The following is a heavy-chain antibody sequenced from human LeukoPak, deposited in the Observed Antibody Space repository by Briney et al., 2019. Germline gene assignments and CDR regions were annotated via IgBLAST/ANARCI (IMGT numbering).Heavy chain of an antibody. CDR3: ARVRDGYSYEYYFDY. D-gene: IGHD5-24*01. Sequence: PGRSLRLSCAASGFTFSSYAMHWVRQAPGKGLEWVAVISYDGSNKYYADSVKGRFTISRDNSKNTLYLQMNSLRAEDTAVYYCARVRDGYSYEYYFDYWGQGTLVTVSS. V-gene: IGHV3-30-3*01. J-gene: IGHJ4*02. CDR2: ISYDGSNK. CDR1: GFTFSSYA.